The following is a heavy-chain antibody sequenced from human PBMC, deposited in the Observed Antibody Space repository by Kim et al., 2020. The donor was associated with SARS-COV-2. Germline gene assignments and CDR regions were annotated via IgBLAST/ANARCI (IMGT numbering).Heavy chain of an antibody. CDR1: GYTLTGYY. J-gene: IGHJ4*02. Sequence: ASVKVFCKASGYTLTGYYMHWVRQAPGQGLEWMGWINPNSGGTNYAQKFQGRVTMTRDTSISTAYMELSRLRSDDTAVYYCATGELLSEYSFDYWGQGTLVTVSS. D-gene: IGHD3-10*01. CDR2: INPNSGGT. V-gene: IGHV1-2*02. CDR3: ATGELLSEYSFDY.